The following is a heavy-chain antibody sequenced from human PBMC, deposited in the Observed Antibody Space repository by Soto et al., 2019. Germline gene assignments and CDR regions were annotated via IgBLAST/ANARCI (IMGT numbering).Heavy chain of an antibody. D-gene: IGHD5-12*01. J-gene: IGHJ6*02. CDR3: AKSPGGLDGYNSDYYGMDV. CDR1: GFTFSNYW. Sequence: EVLLVESGGGLVQPGGSLRLSCAASGFTFSNYWMHWVRQAPGKGLVWVSRVDPGATRTDYADSVEGRFTVSRDDAENTVYLQMNSLRADDTAVYYCAKSPGGLDGYNSDYYGMDVWGQGTTVTVSS. CDR2: VDPGATRT. V-gene: IGHV3-74*01.